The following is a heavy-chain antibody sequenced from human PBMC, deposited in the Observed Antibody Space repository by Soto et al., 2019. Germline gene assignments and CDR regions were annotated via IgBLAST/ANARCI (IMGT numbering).Heavy chain of an antibody. CDR3: AREGDLSSYWYFDL. D-gene: IGHD2-21*02. J-gene: IGHJ2*01. CDR2: IWYDGSNK. CDR1: GFTFSSYG. Sequence: QVQLVESGGGVVQPGRSLRLSCAASGFTFSSYGMHWVRQAPGKGLEWVAVIWYDGSNKYYADSVKGRFTISRDNSKNTLYLQMNSLRAEDTAVYYCAREGDLSSYWYFDLWGRGTLVTDSS. V-gene: IGHV3-33*01.